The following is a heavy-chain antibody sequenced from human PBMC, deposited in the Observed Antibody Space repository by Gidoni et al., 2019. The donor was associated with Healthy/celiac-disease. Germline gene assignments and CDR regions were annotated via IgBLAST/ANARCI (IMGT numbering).Heavy chain of an antibody. CDR2: ISWDGGST. CDR1: GFTFDDYT. J-gene: IGHJ4*02. CDR3: AKDQAVEGSWYFDY. V-gene: IGHV3-43*01. Sequence: EVQLVESGGVVVQPGGSLRLSCPAPGFTFDDYTMHWVRQAPGKGLEWVSLISWDGGSTYYADSVKGRFTITRDNSKNSLYLQMNSLRTEDTALYYCAKDQAVEGSWYFDYWGQGTLVTVSS. D-gene: IGHD1-26*01.